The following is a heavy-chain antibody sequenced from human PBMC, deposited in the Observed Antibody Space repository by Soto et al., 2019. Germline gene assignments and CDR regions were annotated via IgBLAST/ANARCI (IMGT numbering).Heavy chain of an antibody. CDR3: ARDRGYSGKSDAFDI. V-gene: IGHV1-18*04. Sequence: ASVKVSCKASGYTFTSFGISWVRQAPGQGLEWMGWVSAHSGDTNYAQKLQGRLTLTTDTSTSTAYMALRSLRSDDTAVYYCARDRGYSGKSDAFDIWGQGTRVTVSS. CDR2: VSAHSGDT. D-gene: IGHD1-26*01. CDR1: GYTFTSFG. J-gene: IGHJ3*02.